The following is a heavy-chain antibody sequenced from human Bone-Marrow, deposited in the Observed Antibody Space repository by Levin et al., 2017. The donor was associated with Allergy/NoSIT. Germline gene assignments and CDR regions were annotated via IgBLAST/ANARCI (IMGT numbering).Heavy chain of an antibody. CDR1: GGSLSSRDY. J-gene: IGHJ6*02. CDR3: ARVFMFRGHYYRGVDV. V-gene: IGHV4-4*02. Sequence: PSETLSLTCAVSGGSLSSRDYWSWVRQTPRKGLQWIGEIYPSGSTNYNPSLKSRVTISLDRSRNQFSLRLTSVTAADTAVYYCARVFMFRGHYYRGVDVWGQGTTVIVSS. CDR2: IYPSGST. D-gene: IGHD3-10*01.